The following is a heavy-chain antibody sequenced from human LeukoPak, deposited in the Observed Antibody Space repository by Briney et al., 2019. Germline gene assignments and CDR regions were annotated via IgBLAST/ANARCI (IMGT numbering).Heavy chain of an antibody. J-gene: IGHJ4*02. CDR3: ATGRIVGATFDY. V-gene: IGHV1-46*01. D-gene: IGHD1-26*01. CDR2: IYPSGGST. CDR1: GYTFTSYY. Sequence: ASVKVSCKASGYTFTSYYIHWVRQAPGQGPEWMGIIYPSGGSTTYAQKFQGRVTMTRDMSTSTVYMELSSLRSKDTAVYYCATGRIVGATFDYWGQGTLVTVSS.